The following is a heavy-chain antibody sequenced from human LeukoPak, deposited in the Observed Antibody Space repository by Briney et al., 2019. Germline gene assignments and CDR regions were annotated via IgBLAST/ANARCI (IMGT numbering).Heavy chain of an antibody. CDR1: GFTFSNYA. CDR3: AKEGYDFWSTYSRTHFDC. Sequence: GGSLRLSCAASGFTFSNYAMNWVRQAPGKGLEWVSGISGSDTSTYYTDSVRGRFTISRDTSKNTLYLQMNSLRAEDTAVYYCAKEGYDFWSTYSRTHFDCWGQGTLVTVSS. V-gene: IGHV3-23*01. CDR2: ISGSDTST. J-gene: IGHJ4*02. D-gene: IGHD3-3*01.